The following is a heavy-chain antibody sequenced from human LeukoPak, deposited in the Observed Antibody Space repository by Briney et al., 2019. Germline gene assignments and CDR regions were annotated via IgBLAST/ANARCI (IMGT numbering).Heavy chain of an antibody. V-gene: IGHV1-24*01. Sequence: GASVKVSCKVSGFTLTELSMHWVRQAPGKGREWMGGFDPEDGEIIYAQNFQDRVTMTEDTSADTAYMELSSLRSDDTAVYYCATMLRGIVVPRFDDWGQGTLLTVSS. CDR3: ATMLRGIVVPRFDD. J-gene: IGHJ4*02. CDR1: GFTLTELS. CDR2: FDPEDGEI. D-gene: IGHD3-10*01.